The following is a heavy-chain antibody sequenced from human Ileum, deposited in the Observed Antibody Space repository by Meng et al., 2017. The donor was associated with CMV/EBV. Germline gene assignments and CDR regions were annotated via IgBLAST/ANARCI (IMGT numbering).Heavy chain of an antibody. CDR2: INPDTGDT. Sequence: SFKASCYSFNTYYIIWVRQAPGQGLECMGWINPDTGDTNYAQMVQGRVTMTTDTSTNTAFMELRSLRSDDTAVYYCATDLPAESFDYWGQGTLVTVSS. CDR1: CYSFNTYY. J-gene: IGHJ4*02. CDR3: ATDLPAESFDY. D-gene: IGHD3-10*01. V-gene: IGHV1-18*04.